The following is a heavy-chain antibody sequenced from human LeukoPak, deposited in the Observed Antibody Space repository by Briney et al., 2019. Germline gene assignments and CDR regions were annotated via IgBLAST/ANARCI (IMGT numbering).Heavy chain of an antibody. J-gene: IGHJ4*02. Sequence: GGSLRLSCVASGFTFRSYWMAWVRQAPGKGLEWVAVLWYGGSNKYYADSVKGRFTISRDNSKNTLYLQMNSLRAEDTAVYYCAKGLDIVVVVAAFFDYWGQGTLVTVSS. CDR3: AKGLDIVVVVAAFFDY. CDR2: LWYGGSNK. D-gene: IGHD2-15*01. V-gene: IGHV3-33*08. CDR1: GFTFRSYW.